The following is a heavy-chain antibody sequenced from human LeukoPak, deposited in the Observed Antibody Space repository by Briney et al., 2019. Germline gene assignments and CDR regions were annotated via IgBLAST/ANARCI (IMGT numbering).Heavy chain of an antibody. CDR1: GASIIINNCY. J-gene: IGHJ4*02. D-gene: IGHD6-13*01. CDR3: ARLELSGGIEAANY. V-gene: IGHV4-39*01. CDR2: VRYSGST. Sequence: SEALSLTCTVSGASIIINNCYWGWIRQPPGKGLEWIGSVRYSGSTDYNPSLKSRVTILVDASRNQISLKLTSVTAADTAVFYCARLELSGGIEAANYLGQGTLVTVSS.